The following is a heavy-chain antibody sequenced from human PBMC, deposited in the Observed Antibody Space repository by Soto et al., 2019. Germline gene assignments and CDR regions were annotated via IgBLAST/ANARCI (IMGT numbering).Heavy chain of an antibody. V-gene: IGHV4-39*01. CDR3: ANQTRGAATVTSVINWFGP. D-gene: IGHD4-17*01. Sequence: QLQLQESGPGLVKPSETLSLTCTVSGGSISSSSSYWGWIRQPPGKGLEWIGYIYYSGSTNYNPSLQSRGPISVDTSTKQFSREVNSLTGADQAVYYLANQTRGAATVTSVINWFGPWGQGALVTVSS. CDR2: IYYSGST. CDR1: GGSISSSSSY. J-gene: IGHJ5*02.